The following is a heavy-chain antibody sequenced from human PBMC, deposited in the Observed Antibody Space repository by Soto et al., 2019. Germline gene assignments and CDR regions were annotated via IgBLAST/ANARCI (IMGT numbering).Heavy chain of an antibody. D-gene: IGHD2-15*01. CDR3: ARRDSGGFYRFFDS. CDR2: INPNSGGT. Sequence: ASVKVSCKASGYTFTGYYMHWVRQAPGQGLEWMGWINPNSGGTNYAQKFQGRVTMTRDTSISTAYMELSRLRSEDTAVYYCARRDSGGFYRFFDSWGQGTLVTVSS. V-gene: IGHV1-2*02. CDR1: GYTFTGYY. J-gene: IGHJ4*02.